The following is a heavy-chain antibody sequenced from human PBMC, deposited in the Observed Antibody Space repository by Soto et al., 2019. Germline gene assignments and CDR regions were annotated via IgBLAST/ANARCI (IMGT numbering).Heavy chain of an antibody. D-gene: IGHD3-3*01. CDR2: ISSSSSYI. J-gene: IGHJ4*02. Sequence: EVQLVESGGGLVKPGGSLRLSCAASGFTFSSYSMNWVRQAPGKGLEWVSSISSSSSYIYYADSVKGRFTISRDNAKNSLYLQMNSLRAEDTAVYYCARNFGVVIVRYFEYWGQGTLVTVSS. V-gene: IGHV3-21*01. CDR3: ARNFGVVIVRYFEY. CDR1: GFTFSSYS.